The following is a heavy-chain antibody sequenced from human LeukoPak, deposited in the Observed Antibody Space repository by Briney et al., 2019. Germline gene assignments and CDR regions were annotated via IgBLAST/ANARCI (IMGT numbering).Heavy chain of an antibody. V-gene: IGHV3-43*01. D-gene: IGHD6-13*01. CDR2: ISWDGGST. CDR3: AKVGLSSWYDYYFDY. Sequence: GGSLRLSCAASGFTFDDYTMHWVRQAPGKGLEWVSLISWDGGSTYYADSVKGRFTISRDNSKNSLYLQMNSLRTEDTALYYCAKVGLSSWYDYYFDYWGQGTLVTVSS. CDR1: GFTFDDYT. J-gene: IGHJ4*02.